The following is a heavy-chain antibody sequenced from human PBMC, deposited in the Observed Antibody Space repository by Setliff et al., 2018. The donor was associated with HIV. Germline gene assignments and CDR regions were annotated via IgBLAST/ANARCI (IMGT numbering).Heavy chain of an antibody. V-gene: IGHV4-39*07. J-gene: IGHJ5*02. CDR2: SYYSGST. CDR1: GGSISSSSYY. D-gene: IGHD3-3*01. Sequence: SETLSLTCTVSGGSISSSSYYWGWIRQPPGKGLEWIGSSYYSGSTDHNPSLKRRFSISLDTSKNPFSQRLTSAIATDTAVYYCARVYYSLWSSYFGEHAQFDPWSQGTLVTVSS. CDR3: ARVYYSLWSSYFGEHAQFDP.